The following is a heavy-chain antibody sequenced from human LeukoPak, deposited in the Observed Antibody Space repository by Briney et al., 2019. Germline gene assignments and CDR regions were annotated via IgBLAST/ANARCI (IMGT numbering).Heavy chain of an antibody. CDR2: ISGSGGST. V-gene: IGHV3-23*01. Sequence: GGSLRLSCAASGFTFSSYAMSWVRQAPGKGLEWVSAISGSGGSTYYADSVKGRLTISRDNSKNTLYLQMNSLRAEDTAVYYCAKKGALESPWSRAFDIWGQGTMVTVSS. J-gene: IGHJ3*02. D-gene: IGHD2-8*01. CDR1: GFTFSSYA. CDR3: AKKGALESPWSRAFDI.